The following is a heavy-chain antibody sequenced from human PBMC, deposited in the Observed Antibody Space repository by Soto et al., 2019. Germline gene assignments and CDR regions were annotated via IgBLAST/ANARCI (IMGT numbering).Heavy chain of an antibody. D-gene: IGHD3-10*01. V-gene: IGHV4-34*01. CDR3: AKNYYGSGNPFDY. CDR2: INHSGST. J-gene: IGHJ4*02. CDR1: GGSFSGYY. Sequence: SETLSLTCAVYGGSFSGYYWSWIRQPPGKGLEWIGEINHSGSTNYNPSLKSRVTISVDTSKNQFSLKLSSVTAADTAVYYCAKNYYGSGNPFDYWGQGTLVTVSS.